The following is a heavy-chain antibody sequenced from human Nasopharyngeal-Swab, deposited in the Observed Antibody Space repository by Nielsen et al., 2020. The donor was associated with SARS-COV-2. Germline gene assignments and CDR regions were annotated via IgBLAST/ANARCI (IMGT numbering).Heavy chain of an antibody. CDR2: VDHSGNT. J-gene: IGHJ4*02. CDR3: ARRNWGLRY. D-gene: IGHD3-16*01. V-gene: IGHV4-34*01. Sequence: SETLSLTCAVSGGPFIGYQWNWIRQLPGKGLEWIGEVDHSGNTNYNPSLKSRVIISADTSRSQFSLKLTSVTAADPAVYYCARRNWGLRYWGQGTLVTVSS. CDR1: GGPFIGYQ.